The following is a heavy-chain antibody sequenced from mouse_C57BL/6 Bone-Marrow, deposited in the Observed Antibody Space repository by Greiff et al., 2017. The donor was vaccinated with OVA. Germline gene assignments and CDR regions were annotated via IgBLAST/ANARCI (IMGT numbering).Heavy chain of an antibody. J-gene: IGHJ2*01. Sequence: QVQLQQSGAELARPGASVKLSCKASGYTFTSYGISWVKQRPGQGLEWIGEIYPRSGNTYYNEKFKGKATLTADKSSSTAYMELRSLTSEDSAVYFCERGWSSGFDYWGQGTTLTVAS. CDR1: GYTFTSYG. CDR3: ERGWSSGFDY. D-gene: IGHD1-1*01. CDR2: IYPRSGNT. V-gene: IGHV1-81*01.